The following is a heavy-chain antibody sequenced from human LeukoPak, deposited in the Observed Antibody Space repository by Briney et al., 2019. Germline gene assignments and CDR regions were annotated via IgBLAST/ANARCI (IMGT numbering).Heavy chain of an antibody. CDR1: GYTFTSYG. V-gene: IGHV1-18*01. Sequence: ASVKVSCKASGYTFTSYGISWVRQAPGQGLEWMGWISAYNGNTNYAQKLQGRVTMTTDTSTSTAYMELRSLRSDDKTVYYCARSYYGSVSYSAQGYWGQRALGTVSS. CDR2: ISAYNGNT. D-gene: IGHD3-10*01. J-gene: IGHJ4*02. CDR3: ARSYYGSVSYSAQGY.